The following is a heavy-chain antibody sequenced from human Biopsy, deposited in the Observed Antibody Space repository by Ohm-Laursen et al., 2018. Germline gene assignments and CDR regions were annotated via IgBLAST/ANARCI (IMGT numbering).Heavy chain of an antibody. CDR3: ARDALGGGSYRFFY. CDR2: IITIFGTA. D-gene: IGHD1-26*01. Sequence: ASVKVSCKASGGTFTNYAISWVRQAPGRGLEWMGGIITIFGTANYAQKFQGRVTITADESKSTAYMELSSLRSDDTAVYYCARDALGGGSYRFFYWGQGSLVTVSS. CDR1: GGTFTNYA. J-gene: IGHJ4*02. V-gene: IGHV1-69*13.